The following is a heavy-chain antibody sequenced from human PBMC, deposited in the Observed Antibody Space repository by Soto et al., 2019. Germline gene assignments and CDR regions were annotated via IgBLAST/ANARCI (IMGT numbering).Heavy chain of an antibody. Sequence: PSETLSLTCAVYGGSFSGYYWSWIRQPPGKGLEWIGEINHSGSTNYNPSLKSRVTISVDTSKNQFSLKLSSVTAADTAVYYCAIYPRYNWNHVGPDYWGQGTLVPVSS. CDR2: INHSGST. CDR3: AIYPRYNWNHVGPDY. V-gene: IGHV4-34*01. CDR1: GGSFSGYY. J-gene: IGHJ4*02. D-gene: IGHD1-1*01.